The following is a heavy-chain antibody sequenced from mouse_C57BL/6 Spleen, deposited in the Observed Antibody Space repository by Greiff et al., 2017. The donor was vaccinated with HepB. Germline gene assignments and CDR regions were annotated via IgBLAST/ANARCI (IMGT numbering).Heavy chain of an antibody. V-gene: IGHV1-64*01. J-gene: IGHJ4*01. CDR3: ARGAYGYDYAMDY. Sequence: QVHVKQPGAELVKPGASVKLSCKASGYTFTSYWMHWVKQRPGQGLEWIGMIHPNSGSTNYNEKFKSKATLTVDKSSSTAYMQLSSLTSEDSAVYYCARGAYGYDYAMDYWGQGTSVTVSS. D-gene: IGHD2-2*01. CDR1: GYTFTSYW. CDR2: IHPNSGST.